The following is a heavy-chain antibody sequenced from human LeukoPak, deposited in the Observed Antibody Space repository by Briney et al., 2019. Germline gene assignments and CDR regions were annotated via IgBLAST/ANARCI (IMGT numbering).Heavy chain of an antibody. V-gene: IGHV5-51*01. CDR1: GYSFTSYW. CDR3: PRHGLRLWFGEYSFAN. Sequence: GESLKISCKGSGYSFTSYWSGWVRQMPGKGLELMGIIYPGDSDTRYSPSFQGQVPISADKSLSTAYLQWSSLMASGAAMYYYPRHGLRLWFGEYSFANWAQGTLVTVSS. J-gene: IGHJ4*02. CDR2: IYPGDSDT. D-gene: IGHD3-10*01.